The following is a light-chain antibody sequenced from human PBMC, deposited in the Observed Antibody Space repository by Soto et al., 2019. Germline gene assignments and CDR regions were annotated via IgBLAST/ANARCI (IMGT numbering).Light chain of an antibody. CDR1: SGHSTYP. J-gene: IGLJ2*01. CDR3: QTWDNGRVI. CDR2: VISDGGH. V-gene: IGLV4-69*01. Sequence: QSVLTQSPSASASLGASVKLTCTLSSGHSTYPIAWHQQQPEKGPRYLMKVISDGGHTRGDGIPARFSGSSSGAERYLSISSLQSDDEADYYFQTWDNGRVIFCRGTKLTLL.